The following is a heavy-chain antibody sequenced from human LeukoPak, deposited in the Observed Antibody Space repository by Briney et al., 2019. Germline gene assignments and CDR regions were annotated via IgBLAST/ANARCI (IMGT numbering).Heavy chain of an antibody. Sequence: SETLSLTCTVSGGSISSYYWSWIRQPPGKGLEWIGYIYYSGSTNCNPSLKSRVTISVDTSKNQFSLKLNSVTADTAVYYCARAGSGNRGNMDVWGKGTTVTVS. D-gene: IGHD3-3*01. J-gene: IGHJ6*03. CDR2: IYYSGST. CDR3: ARAGSGNRGNMDV. V-gene: IGHV4-59*01. CDR1: GGSISSYY.